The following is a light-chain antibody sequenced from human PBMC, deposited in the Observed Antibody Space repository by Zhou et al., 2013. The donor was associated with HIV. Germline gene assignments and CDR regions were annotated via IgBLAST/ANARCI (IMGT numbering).Light chain of an antibody. CDR2: GAS. Sequence: EIVLTQSPGTLSLSPGERATLSCRASQSVSSSHLAWYQQKPGQAPRLLIYGASSRATGIPDRFNGGGSGTDFTLTISRLEPEDFAVYYCQQYGSSPPGITFGQGTRLEIK. CDR3: QQYGSSPPGIT. V-gene: IGKV3-20*01. J-gene: IGKJ5*01. CDR1: QSVSSSH.